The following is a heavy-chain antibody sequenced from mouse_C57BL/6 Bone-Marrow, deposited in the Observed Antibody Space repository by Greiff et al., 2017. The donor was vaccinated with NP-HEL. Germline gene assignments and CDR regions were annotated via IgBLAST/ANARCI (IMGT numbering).Heavy chain of an antibody. D-gene: IGHD5-5*01. CDR1: GYTFTDYE. CDR3: TRGGVLLTLAMDY. CDR2: IDPETGGT. J-gene: IGHJ4*01. V-gene: IGHV1-15*01. Sequence: VKLQQSGAELVRPGASVTLSCKASGYTFTDYEMHWVKQTPVHGLEWIGAIDPETGGTAYNQKFKGKAILTADQSSSTAYMELRSLTSEDSGVDCCTRGGVLLTLAMDYWGQGTSVTVSS.